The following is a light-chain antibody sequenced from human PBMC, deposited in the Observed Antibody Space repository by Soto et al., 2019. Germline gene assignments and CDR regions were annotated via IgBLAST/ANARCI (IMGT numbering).Light chain of an antibody. CDR2: EVT. Sequence: QSVLTQPPSASGSPGQSVTISCTGTSSDVGGYNYVSWYQQHPGKAPKLMIYEVTKRPSGVPDRFSGSKSGNTASLTVSGLQAEDECDYYCSSYAGSNNFVVFGGGTKLTVL. J-gene: IGLJ2*01. V-gene: IGLV2-8*01. CDR1: SSDVGGYNY. CDR3: SSYAGSNNFVV.